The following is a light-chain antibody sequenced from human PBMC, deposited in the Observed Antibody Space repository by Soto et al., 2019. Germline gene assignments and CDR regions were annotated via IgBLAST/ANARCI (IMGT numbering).Light chain of an antibody. J-gene: IGKJ2*01. CDR2: GAF. Sequence: EIVLTQSPGTLSLSPGERVTLSCRASQTVNHNFLAWYQQRPGQAPRLLIYGAFNRATGIPDRFSGSGSVTDVTLTVNRLEPGDSALYYCQQYSSSGYTFAQGTKLEIK. CDR1: QTVNHNF. V-gene: IGKV3-20*01. CDR3: QQYSSSGYT.